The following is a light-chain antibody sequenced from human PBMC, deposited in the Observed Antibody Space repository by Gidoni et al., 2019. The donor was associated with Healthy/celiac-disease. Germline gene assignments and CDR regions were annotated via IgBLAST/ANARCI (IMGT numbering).Light chain of an antibody. Sequence: ELVLPQSPGTLSLPPGERATLSCRASQSVSSSYLAWYQQKPGQAPRLLIYGASSRATGIPDRFSGSGSGTDFTLTISRLEPEDFAVYYCQQYGSSPGTFGQGTKVEIK. CDR3: QQYGSSPGT. CDR1: QSVSSSY. V-gene: IGKV3-20*01. J-gene: IGKJ1*01. CDR2: GAS.